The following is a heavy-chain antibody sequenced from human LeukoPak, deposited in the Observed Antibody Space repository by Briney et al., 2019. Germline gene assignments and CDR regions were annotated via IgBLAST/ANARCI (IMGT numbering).Heavy chain of an antibody. CDR3: ARPAVVTAALDI. CDR2: INHSGST. D-gene: IGHD2-2*01. CDR1: GGSFSGYY. J-gene: IGHJ3*02. Sequence: PSETLSLTCAVHGGSFSGYYWTWIRQPPGKGLEWIGEINHSGSTNYNPSLKSRVTISVDTSKNQFSLKLSSVTAADTAVYYCARPAVVTAALDIWGQGTMVTVSS. V-gene: IGHV4-34*01.